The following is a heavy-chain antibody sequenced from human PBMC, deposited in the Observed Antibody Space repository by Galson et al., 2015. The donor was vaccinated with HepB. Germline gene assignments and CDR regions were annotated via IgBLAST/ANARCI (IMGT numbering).Heavy chain of an antibody. Sequence: SLRLSCAASGFTFSDYYMNWIRQAPGKGLEWISYISSSGYTIYYADSVKGRFTISRDNAKNSLYLQMDSLRAEDTAVYYCARAGGYNWNYYDYWGQGTLFTVSS. D-gene: IGHD1-20*01. V-gene: IGHV3-11*01. CDR3: ARAGGYNWNYYDY. CDR1: GFTFSDYY. CDR2: ISSSGYTI. J-gene: IGHJ4*02.